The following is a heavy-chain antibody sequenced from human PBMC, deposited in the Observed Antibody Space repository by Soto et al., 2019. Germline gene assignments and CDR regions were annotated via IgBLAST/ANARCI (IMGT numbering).Heavy chain of an antibody. CDR2: INDSGIT. Sequence: QVQLQQWGAEVLKPSETLSLTCVVNGGSFSGYYWSWIRQPPGKGLEWIGEINDSGITDSNPSLESRVTISVDMSKHQFSLKLNSVTAADTAVYHCARGRSSVPDRRGIGYYGLDVWGQGTTVTVSS. CDR1: GGSFSGYY. V-gene: IGHV4-34*01. CDR3: ARGRSSVPDRRGIGYYGLDV. D-gene: IGHD6-6*01. J-gene: IGHJ6*02.